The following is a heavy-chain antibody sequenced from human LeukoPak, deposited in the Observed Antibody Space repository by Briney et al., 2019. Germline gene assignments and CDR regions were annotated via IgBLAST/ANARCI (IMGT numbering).Heavy chain of an antibody. CDR3: ARDISPTVMRSYGMDV. CDR2: INPSGGST. Sequence: ASVKVSCKASGYTFTSYYMHWVRQAPGQGLEWMGIINPSGGSTSYAQKFQGRVTMTRDTSTSTVYMELSSLRSEDTAVYYCARDISPTVMRSYGMDVWGQGTKVTVSS. J-gene: IGHJ6*02. V-gene: IGHV1-46*01. D-gene: IGHD4-11*01. CDR1: GYTFTSYY.